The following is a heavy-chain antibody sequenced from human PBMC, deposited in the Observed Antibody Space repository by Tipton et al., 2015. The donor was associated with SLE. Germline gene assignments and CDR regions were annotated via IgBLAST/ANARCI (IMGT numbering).Heavy chain of an antibody. CDR3: ARGVRGAFDI. Sequence: SLRLSCAASGFTFSSYAMSWVRQAPGKGLEWVSVIYSGGSTYYADSVKGRFTISRDNSKNTLYLQMNSLRAEDTAVYYCARGVRGAFDIWGQGTMVTVSS. CDR2: IYSGGST. CDR1: GFTFSSYA. V-gene: IGHV3-53*01. D-gene: IGHD2-21*01. J-gene: IGHJ3*02.